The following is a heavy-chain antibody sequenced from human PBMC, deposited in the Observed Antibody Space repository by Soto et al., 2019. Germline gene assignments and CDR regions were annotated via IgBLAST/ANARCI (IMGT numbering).Heavy chain of an antibody. V-gene: IGHV3-23*01. D-gene: IGHD3-3*01. Sequence: EVQLLESGGGLVQPGGSLRLSCAASGFTCSAYDMMWVRQAPGKGLEWVSAIGGSGSLIHYADSVKGRFTISRDNSKNSLYLQMDRLTADDTAVYDCCKAYVWSGAAWGQGTLFTVSS. J-gene: IGHJ5*02. CDR3: CKAYVWSGAA. CDR2: IGGSGSLI. CDR1: GFTCSAYD.